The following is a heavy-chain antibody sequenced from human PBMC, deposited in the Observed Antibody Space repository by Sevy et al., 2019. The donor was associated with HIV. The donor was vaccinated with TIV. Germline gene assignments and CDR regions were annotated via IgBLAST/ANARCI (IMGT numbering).Heavy chain of an antibody. CDR2: ITRNSYEAYGGTT. J-gene: IGHJ4*02. CDR3: TRGLAMADTPEYYFDY. CDR1: GFTFEDYA. Sequence: GGSLRLSCTTSGFTFEDYALSWFRQAPGKGLEWVAFITRNSYEAYGGTTDYAASVKGRFIISRDDSKSIAYLQMNSLKTEDTAVYYCTRGLAMADTPEYYFDYWGQGTLVTVST. D-gene: IGHD5-18*01. V-gene: IGHV3-49*03.